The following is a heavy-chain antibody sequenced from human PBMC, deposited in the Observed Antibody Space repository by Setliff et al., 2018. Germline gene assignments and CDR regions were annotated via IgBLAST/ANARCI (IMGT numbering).Heavy chain of an antibody. CDR1: GYSIGRDYY. CDR2: IYTSGST. Sequence: SETLSLTCAVSGYSIGRDYYWGWIRQPAGKGLEWIGRIYTSGSTNYNPSLKSRVTISMDTSKNQFSLKVSSVTAADTAVYYCARSFSRREKFLLDYWGQGALVTVSS. J-gene: IGHJ4*02. CDR3: ARSFSRREKFLLDY. V-gene: IGHV4-38-2*01.